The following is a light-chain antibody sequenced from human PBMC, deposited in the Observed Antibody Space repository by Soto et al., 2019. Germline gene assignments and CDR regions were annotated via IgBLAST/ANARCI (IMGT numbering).Light chain of an antibody. Sequence: ILMTQSPSSLSAFVGARVTITCRASQDIGNFLAWYQQKPGKVPKFMIYAASTLQSGVPSRFSGSGSGTDFTLTISSLQPEDVATYYCQKCKVAPFTLGGGTKVDIK. V-gene: IGKV1-27*01. CDR2: AAS. CDR1: QDIGNF. CDR3: QKCKVAPFT. J-gene: IGKJ4*01.